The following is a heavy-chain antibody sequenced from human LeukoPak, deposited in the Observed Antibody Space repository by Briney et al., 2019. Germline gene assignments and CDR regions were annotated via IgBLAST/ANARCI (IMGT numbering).Heavy chain of an antibody. CDR2: IYYSGST. Sequence: SETLSLTCTVSGGSISSSSYYWGWIRQPPGKGLEWIGSIYYSGSTYYNPSLKSRVTMSVDTSKNQFSLKLSSVTAADTAVYYCARHTPTLYYFDYWGQGTLVTVSS. CDR3: ARHTPTLYYFDY. V-gene: IGHV4-39*01. J-gene: IGHJ4*02. D-gene: IGHD3-16*01. CDR1: GGSISSSSYY.